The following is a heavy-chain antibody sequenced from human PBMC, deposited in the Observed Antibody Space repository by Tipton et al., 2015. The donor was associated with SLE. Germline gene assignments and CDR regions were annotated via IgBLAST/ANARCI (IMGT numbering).Heavy chain of an antibody. CDR2: IYHTGST. V-gene: IGHV4-34*09. CDR3: ARLVDTAMVFDY. Sequence: TLSLTCAVYGGSFSGYYWSWIRQHPGKGLEWIGYIYHTGSTYYNPSLKSRVTISVDTSKNQFSLKLSSVTAADTAVYYCARLVDTAMVFDYWGQGTLVTVSS. J-gene: IGHJ4*02. D-gene: IGHD5-18*01. CDR1: GGSFSGYY.